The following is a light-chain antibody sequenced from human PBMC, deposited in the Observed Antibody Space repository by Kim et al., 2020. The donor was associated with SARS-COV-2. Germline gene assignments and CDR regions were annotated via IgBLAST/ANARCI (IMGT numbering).Light chain of an antibody. Sequence: DVQMTQAPASLSASVGDRVTITCQASQDIANYLNWYQQKPGKAPNLLIYDAYNLETGVPSRFSGSGFGTEFTFTISSLQPEDIATYYCQQHDNIPLTFGGGTKVDIK. CDR2: DAY. CDR1: QDIANY. V-gene: IGKV1-33*01. CDR3: QQHDNIPLT. J-gene: IGKJ4*01.